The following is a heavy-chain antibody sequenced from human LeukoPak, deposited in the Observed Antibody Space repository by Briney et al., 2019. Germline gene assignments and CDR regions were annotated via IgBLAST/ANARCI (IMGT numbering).Heavy chain of an antibody. CDR1: GFTFSSYA. CDR3: ARDYSSSWYYFDY. D-gene: IGHD6-13*01. CDR2: FGAGGTFT. V-gene: IGHV3-23*01. J-gene: IGHJ4*02. Sequence: GGSLRLSCRASGFTFSSYAMNGVRQARGGGLEWVSGFGAGGTFTYYADSVKGRFTISRDNSSNTLYLQMNSLRAEDKAVYYCARDYSSSWYYFDYWGQGTLVTVSS.